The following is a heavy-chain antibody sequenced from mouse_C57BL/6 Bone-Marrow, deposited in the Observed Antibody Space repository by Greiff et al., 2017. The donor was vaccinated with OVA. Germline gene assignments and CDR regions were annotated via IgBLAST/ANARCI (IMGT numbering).Heavy chain of an antibody. CDR3: AGRSSYVFDY. J-gene: IGHJ2*01. CDR2: IYPGDGDT. Sequence: QVQLQQSGPELVKPGASVKISCKASGYAFSSPWMNWVKQRPGKGLEWIGRIYPGDGDTNYNGKFKGKATLTADKSSSTAYMQLSSLTSEDAAVYFWAGRSSYVFDYWGQGTTLTVSS. CDR1: GYAFSSPW. D-gene: IGHD1-1*01. V-gene: IGHV1-82*01.